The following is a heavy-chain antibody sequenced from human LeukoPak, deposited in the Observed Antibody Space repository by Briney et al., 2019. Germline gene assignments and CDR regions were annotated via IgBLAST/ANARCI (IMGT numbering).Heavy chain of an antibody. CDR3: ARDWGYYYYYGLDV. J-gene: IGHJ6*02. D-gene: IGHD3-16*01. CDR2: ISSSSSYI. CDR1: GFTFSSYS. Sequence: GGSLRLSCAASGFTFSSYSMNWVRQAPGKGLEWVSSISSSSSYIYYADSVKGRFTISRDNAKNSLYLQMNSLRAEDTAVYYCARDWGYYYYYGLDVWGQGTTVTVSS. V-gene: IGHV3-21*01.